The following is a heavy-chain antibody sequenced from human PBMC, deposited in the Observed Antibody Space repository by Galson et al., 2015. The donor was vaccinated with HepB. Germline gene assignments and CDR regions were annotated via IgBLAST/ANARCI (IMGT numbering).Heavy chain of an antibody. D-gene: IGHD6-19*01. CDR2: ISYDGSNK. J-gene: IGHJ4*02. V-gene: IGHV3-30*18. CDR3: AKDPYLYSALAGTMAGFDY. Sequence: SLRLSCAASGFTFSNYGMHWVRQAPGKGLEWVAVISYDGSNKYYADSVKGRFTISRDNSKNTLYLQMNILRAEDTALYYCAKDPYLYSALAGTMAGFDYWGQGTLVTVSS. CDR1: GFTFSNYG.